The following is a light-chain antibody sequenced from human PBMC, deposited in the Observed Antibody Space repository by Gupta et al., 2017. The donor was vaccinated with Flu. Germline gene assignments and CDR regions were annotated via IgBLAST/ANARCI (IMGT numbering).Light chain of an antibody. CDR3: CSSACSNNVV. CDR2: DVN. Sequence: SALTQPRPVSGSPGQSVTISCTETRSDVGDCNCVSWYQQHPAKSHTLMIYDVNGRPSGVPHGFSGSKSGNTASLTISGLQAEEDADYYCCSSACSNNVVFGGGTKLTVL. J-gene: IGLJ2*01. V-gene: IGLV2-11*01. CDR1: RSDVGDCNC.